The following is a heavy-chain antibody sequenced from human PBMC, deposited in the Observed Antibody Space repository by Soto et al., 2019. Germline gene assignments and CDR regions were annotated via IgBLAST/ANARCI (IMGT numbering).Heavy chain of an antibody. J-gene: IGHJ6*02. CDR2: VIPSFGRA. V-gene: IGHV1-69*01. CDR3: ARDTDAAGFYFYYYAMDV. Sequence: QVQLVQSGAEVKKPVSSVRVSCKASGGTFSPYAINWVRQAPGQGLEWMGGVIPSFGRANYTQKFQGRLTITADEFTGTAYMELSGLRSEDTALYYCARDTDAAGFYFYYYAMDVWGQGTSVTVSS. D-gene: IGHD4-17*01. CDR1: GGTFSPYA.